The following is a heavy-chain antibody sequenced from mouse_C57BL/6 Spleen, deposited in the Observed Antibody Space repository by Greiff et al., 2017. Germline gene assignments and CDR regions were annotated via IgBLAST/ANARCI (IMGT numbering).Heavy chain of an antibody. D-gene: IGHD1-1*01. CDR2: IYPGDGDT. CDR3: CTLYGSSYGSWFAY. CDR1: GYAFSSSW. J-gene: IGHJ3*01. V-gene: IGHV1-82*01. Sequence: QVQLQQSGPELVKPGASVKISCKASGYAFSSSWMNWVKQRPGKGLEWIGRIYPGDGDTNYNGKFKGKATLTADKSSSTAYMQLSSLTSEDSAVYFCCTLYGSSYGSWFAYWGQGTLVTVSA.